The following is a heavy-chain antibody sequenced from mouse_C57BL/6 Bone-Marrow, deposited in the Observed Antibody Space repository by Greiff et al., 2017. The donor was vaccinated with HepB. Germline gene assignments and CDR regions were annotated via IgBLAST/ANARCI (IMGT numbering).Heavy chain of an antibody. CDR2: INPNNGGT. CDR1: GYTFTDYN. Sequence: VQLQQSGPELVKPGASVKMSCKASGYTFTDYNMHWVKQSHGKSLEWIGYINPNNGGTSYNQKFKGKATLTVNKSYSTAYMELRSLTAEDSAVYYCASSTTVVAPYYFDYWGQGTTLTVSS. V-gene: IGHV1-22*01. J-gene: IGHJ2*01. D-gene: IGHD1-1*01. CDR3: ASSTTVVAPYYFDY.